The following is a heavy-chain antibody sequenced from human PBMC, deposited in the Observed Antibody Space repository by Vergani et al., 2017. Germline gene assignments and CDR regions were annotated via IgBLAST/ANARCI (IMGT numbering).Heavy chain of an antibody. Sequence: EVQLVESGGGLVQPGGSLRLSCAASGFTFSSYSMNWVRQAPGKGLEWVSYISSSSRTIYYADSVKGRFTISRDNAKNSRYRQMNSLRAEDTAVYYCARFYGSGKTDYYYGMDVWGQGP. D-gene: IGHD3-10*01. CDR3: ARFYGSGKTDYYYGMDV. CDR2: ISSSSRTI. CDR1: GFTFSSYS. V-gene: IGHV3-48*04. J-gene: IGHJ6*02.